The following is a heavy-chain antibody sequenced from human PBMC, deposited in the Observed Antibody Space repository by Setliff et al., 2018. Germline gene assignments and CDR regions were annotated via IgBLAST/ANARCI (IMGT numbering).Heavy chain of an antibody. CDR3: AGLFRDGWNYFDS. Sequence: LSLTCIVSSGSISTSNYFWGWVRQPPGRGLEWIGSMYSSGTTNYNPSLKSRVTMSVDMSKSLLSLKLSSVTTTDTAVYYCAGLFRDGWNYFDSWGQGTLVTSPQ. J-gene: IGHJ4*02. V-gene: IGHV4-39*02. CDR2: MYSSGTT. D-gene: IGHD2-21*01. CDR1: SGSISTSNYF.